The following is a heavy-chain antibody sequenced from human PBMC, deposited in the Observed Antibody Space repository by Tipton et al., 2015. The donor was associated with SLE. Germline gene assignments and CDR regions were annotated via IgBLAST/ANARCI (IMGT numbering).Heavy chain of an antibody. Sequence: SLRLSCAASGFTFSSYGMHWVRQAPGKGLEWVAVISYDGSNKYYADSVKGRFTISRDNSKNTLYLQMNSLRAEDTAVYYCAKVGSSSWFYDAFDIWGQGTIVTVSS. J-gene: IGHJ3*02. D-gene: IGHD6-13*01. CDR3: AKVGSSSWFYDAFDI. CDR2: ISYDGSNK. V-gene: IGHV3-30*18. CDR1: GFTFSSYG.